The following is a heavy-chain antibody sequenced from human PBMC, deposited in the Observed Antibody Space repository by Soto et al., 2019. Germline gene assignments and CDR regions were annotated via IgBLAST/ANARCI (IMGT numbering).Heavy chain of an antibody. CDR1: GFTFSRVS. V-gene: IGHV3-21*02. CDR2: ISSGSSDT. Sequence: EVQLVESGGGLVKPGESLRLSCEASGFTFSRVSMKWVRQVPGKGLEWVASISSGSSDTWYDDSVKGRFIISRHNAQTSLFLQMNTPISEDPAMYYCARLAYWGPGTQLTVAS. J-gene: IGHJ4*02. CDR3: ARLAY.